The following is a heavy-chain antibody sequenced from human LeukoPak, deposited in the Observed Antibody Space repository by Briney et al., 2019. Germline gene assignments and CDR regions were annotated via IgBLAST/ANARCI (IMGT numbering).Heavy chain of an antibody. CDR2: ISWNSGSI. CDR3: ASGFVDYGGNSH. D-gene: IGHD4-17*01. J-gene: IGHJ4*02. Sequence: GGSLRLSCAASGFTFDDYAMHWVRQAPGKGLEWVSGISWNSGSIGYADSVKGRFTISRDNAKNTLYLQMNSLGAEDTAVYYCASGFVDYGGNSHWGQGTLVTVSS. CDR1: GFTFDDYA. V-gene: IGHV3-9*01.